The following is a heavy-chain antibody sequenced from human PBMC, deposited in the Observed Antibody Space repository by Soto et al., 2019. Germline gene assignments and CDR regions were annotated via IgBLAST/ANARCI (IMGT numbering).Heavy chain of an antibody. CDR3: ARETYYYDSSAFDI. D-gene: IGHD3-22*01. Sequence: EVQLLESGGGLVQPGGSLRLSCAASGFTFSSYAMSWVRQAPGKGLEWVSAISSSSSYIYYADSVKGRFTISRDNAKNSLYLQMNSLRAEDTAVYYCARETYYYDSSAFDIWGQGTMVTVSS. V-gene: IGHV3-21*01. CDR2: ISSSSSYI. CDR1: GFTFSSYA. J-gene: IGHJ3*02.